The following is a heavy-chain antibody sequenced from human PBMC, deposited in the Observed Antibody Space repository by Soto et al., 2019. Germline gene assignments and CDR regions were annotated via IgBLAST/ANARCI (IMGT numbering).Heavy chain of an antibody. CDR3: AKDLRPGLVVPTKSGFDP. CDR2: TSIGGNT. D-gene: IGHD3-10*01. V-gene: IGHV3-23*01. Sequence: GGSLRLACDASGFPFNTYSMTCFRQLPGIGVEWVSTTSIGGNTDFAESVRGRFSVSRDNSKNTLYLQMTNLRAEDAAIYFCAKDLRPGLVVPTKSGFDPWGQGTRVTVSS. CDR1: GFPFNTYS. J-gene: IGHJ5*02.